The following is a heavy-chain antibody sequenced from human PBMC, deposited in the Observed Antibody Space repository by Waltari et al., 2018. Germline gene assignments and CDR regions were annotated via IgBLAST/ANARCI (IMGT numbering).Heavy chain of an antibody. D-gene: IGHD3-10*01. V-gene: IGHV4-39*01. Sequence: QLQLQESGPGLVQPSETLSLTCPVSGGSISRSRYYWGWIRQPPGKGLEWIGSIYYSGSTYYNPSLKSRVTISVDTSKNQFSLKLSSVTAADTAVYYCARQGITMVRGPRFDPWGQGTLVTVSS. J-gene: IGHJ5*02. CDR2: IYYSGST. CDR1: GGSISRSRYY. CDR3: ARQGITMVRGPRFDP.